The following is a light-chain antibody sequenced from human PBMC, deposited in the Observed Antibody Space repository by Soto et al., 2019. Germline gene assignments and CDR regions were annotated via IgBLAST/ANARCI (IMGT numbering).Light chain of an antibody. CDR3: SSYTISSTRV. V-gene: IGLV2-14*01. J-gene: IGLJ3*02. CDR1: SSDVGGYNY. CDR2: EVS. Sequence: QTALTQPASVSGSPGQSITISCTGTSSDVGGYNYVSWYQQHPGKAPKLIIYEVSNRPSGVSNRFSGSKSGNTASLTISGLQAEDEADYYCSSYTISSTRVFGGGTKLTV.